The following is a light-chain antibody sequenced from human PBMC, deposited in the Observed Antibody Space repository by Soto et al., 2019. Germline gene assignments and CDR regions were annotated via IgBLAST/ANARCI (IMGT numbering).Light chain of an antibody. V-gene: IGLV1-40*01. CDR3: QSYDSSLSGSVV. J-gene: IGLJ2*01. Sequence: QPVLTQPPSVSGAPGQRVTISCTGSGSNIGAGYDVHWYQQLPGTAPKLLIYGNSNRPSGVPDRFSGSKSGTSASLAITGLQAEDEADYYCQSYDSSLSGSVVFGGGTQLTVL. CDR2: GNS. CDR1: GSNIGAGYD.